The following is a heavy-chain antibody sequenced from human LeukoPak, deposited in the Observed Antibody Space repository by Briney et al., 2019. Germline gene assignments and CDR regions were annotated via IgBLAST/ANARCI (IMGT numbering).Heavy chain of an antibody. D-gene: IGHD3-3*01. CDR3: ARVDTLEWYFDY. J-gene: IGHJ4*02. CDR1: GGSISSSSYY. Sequence: SETLSLTCTVSGGSISSSSYYWGWIRQPPGKGLEWIGSIYHSGSTYYNPSLKSRVTISVDTSKNQFSLKLSSVTAADTAVYYCARVDTLEWYFDYWGQGTLVTVSS. V-gene: IGHV4-39*07. CDR2: IYHSGST.